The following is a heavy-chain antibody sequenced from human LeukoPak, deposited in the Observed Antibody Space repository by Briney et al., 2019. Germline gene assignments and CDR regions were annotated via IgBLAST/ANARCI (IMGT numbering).Heavy chain of an antibody. V-gene: IGHV5-51*01. CDR3: ARAPYCGGDCYSIWFDP. CDR2: IYPGDSDT. D-gene: IGHD2-21*02. CDR1: GYSLTSYW. J-gene: IGHJ5*02. Sequence: GESLQISCKGSGYSLTSYWLAWVRQMPGKGLEWMGIIYPGDSDTRYSPSFQGQVTISANKSISTAYLQWSSLKASDTAMYYCARAPYCGGDCYSIWFDPWGQGTLVTVSS.